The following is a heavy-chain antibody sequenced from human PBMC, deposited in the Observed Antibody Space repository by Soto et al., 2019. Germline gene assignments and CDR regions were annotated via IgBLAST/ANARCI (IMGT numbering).Heavy chain of an antibody. D-gene: IGHD3-22*01. CDR1: GGSISSGGYY. Sequence: SETLSLTCTVSGGSISSGGYYWSWIRQHPGKGLEWIGYIYYSGSTYYNPSLKSRVTISVDTSKNQFSLKLSSVTAADTAVYYCAREGRSYYYDSSGYYFDYWGQGTLVTVSS. CDR3: AREGRSYYYDSSGYYFDY. J-gene: IGHJ4*02. V-gene: IGHV4-31*03. CDR2: IYYSGST.